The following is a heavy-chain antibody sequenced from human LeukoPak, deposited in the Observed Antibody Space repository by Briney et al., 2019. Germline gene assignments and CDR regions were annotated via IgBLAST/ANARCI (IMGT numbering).Heavy chain of an antibody. J-gene: IGHJ3*02. CDR3: ARAFVPYYDILTGYYKHPIDAFDI. D-gene: IGHD3-9*01. CDR1: GGSISSYY. V-gene: IGHV4-4*07. Sequence: SETLSLTCTVSGGSISSYYWSWIRQPAGKGLEWIGRIYTSGSTNYNPSLRSRVTMSVDMSKNQFSLKLSSVTAADKAVYYCARAFVPYYDILTGYYKHPIDAFDIWGPGTMVTVSS. CDR2: IYTSGST.